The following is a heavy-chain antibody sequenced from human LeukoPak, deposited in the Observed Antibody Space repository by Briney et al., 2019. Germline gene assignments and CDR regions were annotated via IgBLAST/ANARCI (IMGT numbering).Heavy chain of an antibody. D-gene: IGHD1-26*01. Sequence: GESLKISCKASGYSFTTYWIAWVRQMPGKGLEWMGIIYPGDSDTRYSPSFQGQVTISADKSISTAYLQWSSLKASDTAMYFCARRIVGVGLYYFDYWGQGTLVTVSS. J-gene: IGHJ4*02. CDR3: ARRIVGVGLYYFDY. CDR1: GYSFTTYW. CDR2: IYPGDSDT. V-gene: IGHV5-51*01.